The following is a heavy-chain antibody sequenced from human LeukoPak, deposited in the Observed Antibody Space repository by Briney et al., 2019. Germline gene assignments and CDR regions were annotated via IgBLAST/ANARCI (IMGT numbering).Heavy chain of an antibody. J-gene: IGHJ4*02. V-gene: IGHV4-34*01. CDR3: ARGPIILRN. CDR2: INHSGSA. CDR1: GGSFSGYY. Sequence: KTSETLSLTCAVYGGSFSGYYWSWIRQPPGKGLEWIGEINHSGSANYNPSLKSRVTISVDTSKNQFSLKLSSVTAADTAVYYCARGPIILRNWGQGTLVTVSS. D-gene: IGHD3-9*01.